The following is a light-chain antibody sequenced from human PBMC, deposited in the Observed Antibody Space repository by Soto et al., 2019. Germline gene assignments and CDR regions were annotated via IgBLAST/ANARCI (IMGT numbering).Light chain of an antibody. V-gene: IGLV1-44*01. CDR1: SSNIGSNT. CDR3: AAWDDSLNDYV. J-gene: IGLJ1*01. CDR2: SNN. Sequence: QSVLTQPPSASGTPGQRVTISCSGSSSNIGSNTVNWYQQLPGTAPKLLIYSNNQRPSGVPDRFSVSKSGTSASLAISGHQSEDEADYYCAAWDDSLNDYVFGTGTKLTVL.